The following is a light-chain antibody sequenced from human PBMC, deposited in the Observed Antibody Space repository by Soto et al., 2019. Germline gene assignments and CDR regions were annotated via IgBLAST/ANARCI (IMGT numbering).Light chain of an antibody. J-gene: IGKJ1*01. CDR3: QQYNNWWT. Sequence: EVVMTQSPATLSVSPGERATLSCRASQSVGTNLAWYQQKPGQAPWLLIYGASTRATARPARFSGSGSGTEFTLTISSLQSEDFAVYYCQQYNNWWTFGQGTKVEIK. CDR1: QSVGTN. V-gene: IGKV3-15*01. CDR2: GAS.